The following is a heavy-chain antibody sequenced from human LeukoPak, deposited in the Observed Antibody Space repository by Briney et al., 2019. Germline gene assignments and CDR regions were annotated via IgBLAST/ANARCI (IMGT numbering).Heavy chain of an antibody. D-gene: IGHD5-18*01. CDR2: IKQDGSEK. Sequence: GGSLRLSCAASGFTFSSYWMSWVRQAPGKGLEWVANIKQDGSEKYYVDSVKGGFTISRDNAKTSLYLQMNSLRAEDTAVYYCARHLSGITGYTYGRGIDYWGQGTLVTVSS. CDR3: ARHLSGITGYTYGRGIDY. J-gene: IGHJ4*02. CDR1: GFTFSSYW. V-gene: IGHV3-7*01.